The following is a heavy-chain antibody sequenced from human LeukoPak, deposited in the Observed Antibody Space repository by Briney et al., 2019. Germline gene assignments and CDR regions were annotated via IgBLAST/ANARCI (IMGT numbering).Heavy chain of an antibody. J-gene: IGHJ4*02. CDR1: GDTFTGYY. CDR2: GNCNRGGT. V-gene: IGHV1-2*02. CDR3: ARGSYCVPDCYSRPFFDY. D-gene: IGHD2-21*02. Sequence: ASVKVSCKASGDTFTGYYIHGGRQAPGQGLEWMGWGNCNRGGTKYAQKFQGRVTMTRDTSISTTYIELSTLRSDDKAVYSCARGSYCVPDCYSRPFFDYWGQGTLVTVSS.